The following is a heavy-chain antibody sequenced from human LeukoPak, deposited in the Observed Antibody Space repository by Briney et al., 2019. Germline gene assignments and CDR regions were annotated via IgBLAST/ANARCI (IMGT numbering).Heavy chain of an antibody. CDR1: GGSFSGYY. D-gene: IGHD1-26*01. CDR2: VNHSGST. CDR3: ARSGIVASVVLQFDY. Sequence: SETLSLTCAVYGGSFSGYYWSWIRQPPGKGLEWIGEVNHSGSTNYNPSLKSRVTISVDTSKNQFSLKLSSVTAADTAVYYCARSGIVASVVLQFDYWGQRTLVTVSS. V-gene: IGHV4-34*01. J-gene: IGHJ4*02.